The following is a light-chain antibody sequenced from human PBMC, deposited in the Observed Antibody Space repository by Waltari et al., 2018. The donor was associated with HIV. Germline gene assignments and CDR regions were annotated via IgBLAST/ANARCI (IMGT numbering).Light chain of an antibody. V-gene: IGLV2-8*01. Sequence: SALTQPPSASGSPGQSVTISCTGTTADVGGYNHVSWYQQHPGKAPTFVIFEVNQRTSCVLNRFSGVKAGKTASLTVSGLQDEDVAHYYGASYAGVNDRWAFGGGTKLTV. CDR3: ASYAGVNDRWA. J-gene: IGLJ3*02. CDR2: EVN. CDR1: TADVGGYNH.